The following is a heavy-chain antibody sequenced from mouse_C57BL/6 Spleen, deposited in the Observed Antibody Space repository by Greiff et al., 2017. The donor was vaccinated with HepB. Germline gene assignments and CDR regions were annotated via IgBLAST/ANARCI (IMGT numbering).Heavy chain of an antibody. Sequence: QVQLQQSGAELVRPGASVTLSCKASGYTFTDYEMHWVKQTPVHGLEWIGAIDPETGGTAYNQKFKGKAILTADKSSSTAYMELRSLTSEDSAVYYCTIITTVVARYFDVWGTGTTVTVSS. J-gene: IGHJ1*03. D-gene: IGHD1-1*01. CDR3: TIITTVVARYFDV. V-gene: IGHV1-15*01. CDR1: GYTFTDYE. CDR2: IDPETGGT.